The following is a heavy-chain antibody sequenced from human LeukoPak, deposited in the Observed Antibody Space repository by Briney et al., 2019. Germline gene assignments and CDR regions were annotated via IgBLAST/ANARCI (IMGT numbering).Heavy chain of an antibody. CDR2: LHYDGTE. CDR1: GFSVNRTY. V-gene: IGHV3-53*01. J-gene: IGHJ4*02. Sequence: GGSLRLSCAVSGFSVNRTYMTWVRKAPGKGVEWVSLLHYDGTEYYADSEKGRLTISRDTSKNTLYLQMNSLRAEDTAVYYCVREDYPNGEACFDSGGQGTLVTVSS. D-gene: IGHD3-10*01. CDR3: VREDYPNGEACFDS.